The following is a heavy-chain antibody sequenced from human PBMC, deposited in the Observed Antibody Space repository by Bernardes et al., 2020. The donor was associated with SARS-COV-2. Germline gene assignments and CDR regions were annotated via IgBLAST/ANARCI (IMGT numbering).Heavy chain of an antibody. Sequence: SGPTLVKPTETLTLTCTFSGFSLTSRGVGVGWIRQPPGKALEWLALIYWDDNKVYSPSLQSRVTITKDTSKNQVVLTMTNVDPVDTATYYCAHKGFARGTTWGFQNWCYDVWGLGTLVTVSS. V-gene: IGHV2-5*02. CDR3: AHKGFARGTTWGFQNWCYDV. CDR1: GFSLTSRGVG. CDR2: IYWDDNK. J-gene: IGHJ2*01. D-gene: IGHD7-27*01.